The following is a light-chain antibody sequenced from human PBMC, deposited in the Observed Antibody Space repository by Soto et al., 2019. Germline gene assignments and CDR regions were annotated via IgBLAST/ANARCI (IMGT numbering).Light chain of an antibody. V-gene: IGKV1-39*01. J-gene: IGKJ2*01. CDR3: PQRERTPHT. CDR1: QSLSSY. Sequence: DIQMTQSPSSLSASVGDRVTITCRASQSLSSYLNWYQQKPGKAPKFLIYAASSLQSGVPSRFSGRGSGTDFTLTISSLQPEDFATYYCPQRERTPHTFGQGTKLEIK. CDR2: AAS.